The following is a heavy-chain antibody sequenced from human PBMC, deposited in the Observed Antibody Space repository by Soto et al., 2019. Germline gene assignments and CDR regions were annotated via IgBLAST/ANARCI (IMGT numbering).Heavy chain of an antibody. J-gene: IGHJ3*02. V-gene: IGHV3-23*01. CDR3: AKVPTGEMATVFQAFDI. CDR2: ISGSGVST. Sequence: GSLRLSCAASGFTFSSYSMNWVRQAPGKGLEWVSAISGSGVSTYYEDSVKGRFAVSRDNSKSKLYLQMNSLRDEDTAVYYCAKVPTGEMATVFQAFDIWGQGTMVTVSS. CDR1: GFTFSSYS. D-gene: IGHD4-4*01.